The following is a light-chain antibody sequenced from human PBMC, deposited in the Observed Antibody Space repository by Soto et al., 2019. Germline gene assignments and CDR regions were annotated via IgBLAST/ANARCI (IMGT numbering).Light chain of an antibody. V-gene: IGKV3-15*01. CDR1: QSVSSN. Sequence: EIVMTQSPATLSVSPGERATLSCRASQSVSSNLAWYQQKPGQAPRLLIYGASTRATGIPARFSGSGSGTEFTLTISSLQSXDFGVYYCQQYNDWPLTFGGGTKVEIK. CDR3: QQYNDWPLT. J-gene: IGKJ4*01. CDR2: GAS.